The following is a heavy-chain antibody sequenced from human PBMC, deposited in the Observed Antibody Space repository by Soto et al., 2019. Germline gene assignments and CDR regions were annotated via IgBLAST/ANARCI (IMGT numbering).Heavy chain of an antibody. D-gene: IGHD6-6*01. CDR1: GYSIRSGYF. J-gene: IGHJ6*02. V-gene: IGHV4-38-2*01. Sequence: ETLSLTCAVSGYSIRSGYFWGWIRQPPGKGLEWIGSMYHSGITYYNLSLKSRVTISVDTSKNQLSLKLSSATAADTAVYYCARSMYSTSAQLYYGMDVWGQGTTVTVSS. CDR2: MYHSGIT. CDR3: ARSMYSTSAQLYYGMDV.